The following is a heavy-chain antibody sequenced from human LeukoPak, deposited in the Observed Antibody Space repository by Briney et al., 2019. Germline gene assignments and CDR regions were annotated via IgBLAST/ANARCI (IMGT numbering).Heavy chain of an antibody. Sequence: SETLSLTCTVSGGSISSYYWSWIRQPPGKGLEWIGYIYYSGSTNYNPSLKSRVTISVDTSKNQFSLKLSSVTAADTAVYYCARRLSATAAGTSPRFDYWGQGTLVTVSS. V-gene: IGHV4-59*08. D-gene: IGHD6-13*01. CDR3: ARRLSATAAGTSPRFDY. CDR1: GGSISSYY. CDR2: IYYSGST. J-gene: IGHJ4*02.